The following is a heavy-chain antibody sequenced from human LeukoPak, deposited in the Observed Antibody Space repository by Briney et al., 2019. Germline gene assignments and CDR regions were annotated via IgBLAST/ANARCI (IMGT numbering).Heavy chain of an antibody. CDR2: INPNSGGT. CDR1: GGTFSSYA. D-gene: IGHD3-9*01. J-gene: IGHJ4*02. Sequence: GASVKVSCKASGGTFSSYAISWVRQAPGQGLEWMGWINPNSGGTNYAQKFQGRVTMTRDTSISTAYMELSRLRSDDTAVYYCARGMTGLDYWGQGTLVTVSS. CDR3: ARGMTGLDY. V-gene: IGHV1-2*02.